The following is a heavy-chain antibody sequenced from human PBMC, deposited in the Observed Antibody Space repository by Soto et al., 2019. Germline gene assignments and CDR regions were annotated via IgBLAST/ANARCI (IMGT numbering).Heavy chain of an antibody. CDR3: AQRRTTAERFWFDP. V-gene: IGHV2-5*01. D-gene: IGHD2-21*02. J-gene: IGHJ5*02. Sequence: QITLEESGPTLVQPTQTLTLTCTVSGFSLTTSGVAVVWIRQPPGKALEWLAAIYGNDDEHYSPSLRNRLTITKDTFKNQVVLTMTNMDSVDTATYFSAQRRTTAERFWFDPWGQVPLFTVSS. CDR1: GFSLTTSGVA. CDR2: IYGNDDE.